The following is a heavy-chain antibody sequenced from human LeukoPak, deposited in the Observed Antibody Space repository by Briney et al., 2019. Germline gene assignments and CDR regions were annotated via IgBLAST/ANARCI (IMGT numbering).Heavy chain of an antibody. D-gene: IGHD6-13*01. CDR1: GFTFSSYS. CDR3: AREGAAAAGASFDY. Sequence: GGSLRLSCAASGFTFSSYSMNWVLQAPGKGLEWVSSISSSSYIYYADSVKGRFTISRDNAKNSLYLQMNSLRAEDTAVYYCAREGAAAAGASFDYWGQGTLVTVSS. J-gene: IGHJ4*02. V-gene: IGHV3-21*01. CDR2: ISSSSYI.